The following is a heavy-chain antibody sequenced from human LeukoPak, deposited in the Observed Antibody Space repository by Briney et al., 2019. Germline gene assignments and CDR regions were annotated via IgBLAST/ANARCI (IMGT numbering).Heavy chain of an antibody. V-gene: IGHV1-69*01. CDR1: GGTFSSYA. CDR2: IIPIFGTA. J-gene: IGHJ5*02. D-gene: IGHD2-8*01. Sequence: SVKVSCKASGGTFSSYAISWVRQAPGQGLEWMGGIIPIFGTANYAQKFQGRVTITADESTSTAYMELTSLTSDDTAVYYCARWGGVQFDPWGQGTLVTVSS. CDR3: ARWGGVQFDP.